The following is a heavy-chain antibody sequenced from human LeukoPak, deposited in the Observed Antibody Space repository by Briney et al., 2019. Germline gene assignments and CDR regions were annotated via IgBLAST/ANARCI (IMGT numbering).Heavy chain of an antibody. Sequence: PGGSLRLFCAAWVFTFSDHHRSGIRQAPGKGLEWLSYMSSSGSIIWYADSVKGRFTISRDNAKNSLYLQMNSLRAEDTAVYYCGNGYSYVRTYWGQGTLVTVSS. CDR1: VFTFSDHH. CDR3: GNGYSYVRTY. V-gene: IGHV3-11*01. J-gene: IGHJ4*02. CDR2: MSSSGSII. D-gene: IGHD5-18*01.